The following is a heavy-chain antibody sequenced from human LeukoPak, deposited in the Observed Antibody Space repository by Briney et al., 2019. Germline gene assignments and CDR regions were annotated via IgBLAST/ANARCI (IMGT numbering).Heavy chain of an antibody. V-gene: IGHV3-30-3*01. CDR1: GSTFSSYA. CDR3: ARDHHGSGSYYARFDY. Sequence: PGRSLRLSCAASGSTFSSYAMHWVRQAPGKGLEWVAVISYDGSNKYYADSVKGRFTISRDNSKNTLYLQMNSLRAEDTAVYYCARDHHGSGSYYARFDYWGQGTLVTVSS. D-gene: IGHD3-10*01. CDR2: ISYDGSNK. J-gene: IGHJ4*02.